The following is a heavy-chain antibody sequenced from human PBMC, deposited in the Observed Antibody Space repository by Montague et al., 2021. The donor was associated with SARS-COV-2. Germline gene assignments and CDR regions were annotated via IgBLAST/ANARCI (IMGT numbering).Heavy chain of an antibody. CDR2: ISSSGSTI. CDR1: GFAFSSYE. J-gene: IGHJ6*02. D-gene: IGHD3-3*01. CDR3: ARGGTYYDFWSGFYNYYYAMDV. V-gene: IGHV3-48*03. Sequence: SLRLSCSASGFAFSSYEMNWVRQAPGKGLEWVSYISSSGSTIYYXDSVKGRFTISRDNAKNSLYLQMNSLRAEDTAVYYCARGGTYYDFWSGFYNYYYAMDVWGQGTTVTVSS.